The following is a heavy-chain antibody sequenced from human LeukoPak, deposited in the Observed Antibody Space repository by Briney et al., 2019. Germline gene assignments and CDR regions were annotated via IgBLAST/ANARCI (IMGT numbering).Heavy chain of an antibody. CDR1: GGSISSYY. CDR3: AGRVYYDSSHDY. Sequence: SETLSLTCTVSGGSISSYYWGWIRQPPGKGLEWIGSIYYSGSTYYNLSLKSRVTISVDTSKNQFSLKLSSVSAADTAVYYCAGRVYYDSSHDYWGQGTLVTVSS. CDR2: IYYSGST. D-gene: IGHD3-22*01. V-gene: IGHV4-39*01. J-gene: IGHJ4*02.